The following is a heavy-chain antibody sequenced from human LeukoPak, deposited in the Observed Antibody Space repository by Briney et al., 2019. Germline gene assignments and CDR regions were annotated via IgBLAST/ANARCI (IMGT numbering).Heavy chain of an antibody. Sequence: SETLSLTCAVYGGSFSGYYWSWIRQPPGKGLEWIGEINHSGSTNYNPSLKSRVTISVDTSKNQFSLKLSPVTAADTAVYYCARGGVATIGDFDYWGQGTLVTVSS. D-gene: IGHD5-12*01. CDR1: GGSFSGYY. V-gene: IGHV4-34*01. J-gene: IGHJ4*02. CDR2: INHSGST. CDR3: ARGGVATIGDFDY.